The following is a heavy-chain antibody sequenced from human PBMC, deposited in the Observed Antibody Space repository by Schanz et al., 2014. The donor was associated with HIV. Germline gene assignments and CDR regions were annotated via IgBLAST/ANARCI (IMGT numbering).Heavy chain of an antibody. D-gene: IGHD5-12*01. J-gene: IGHJ4*02. CDR3: VRDQSLWGSGYTYFDH. V-gene: IGHV3-30*15. CDR2: ISHDGSKK. Sequence: QVQLVESGGGVVQPGRSLRLSCAASGFTFSSYGMHWARQAPGKGLEGMAVISHDGSKKYYADSVQGRFTISRDNSTNTVYLQMSSLRAEDTAVYYCVRDQSLWGSGYTYFDHWGQGTQVTVSS. CDR1: GFTFSSYG.